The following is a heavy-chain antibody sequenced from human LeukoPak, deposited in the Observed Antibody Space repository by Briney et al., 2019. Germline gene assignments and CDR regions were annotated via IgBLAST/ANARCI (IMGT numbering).Heavy chain of an antibody. V-gene: IGHV3-53*04. Sequence: GGSLRLSCAASGFTVSSNYVSWVRQAPGKGLEWVSVIYSGGSTYYADSVKGRFTISRHNSKNTLYLQMNSLRAEDTAVYYCARVANDYYYYGMDVWGQGTTVTVSS. CDR1: GFTVSSNY. CDR2: IYSGGST. J-gene: IGHJ6*02. CDR3: ARVANDYYYYGMDV. D-gene: IGHD4/OR15-4a*01.